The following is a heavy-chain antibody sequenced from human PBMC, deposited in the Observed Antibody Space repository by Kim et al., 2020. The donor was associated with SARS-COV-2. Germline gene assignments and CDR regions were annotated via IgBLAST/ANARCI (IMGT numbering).Heavy chain of an antibody. Sequence: GGSLRLSCAASGFTFSRRAMSWVRQVPGKGLEWIASVNNNNNPYYADSVKGRLTVSRDITKDTLHLQMNSLRADDTALYYCAKDHPSSGWSTFDSWGQG. V-gene: IGHV3-23*05. CDR3: AKDHPSSGWSTFDS. D-gene: IGHD6-19*01. CDR1: GFTFSRRA. CDR2: VNNNNNP. J-gene: IGHJ4*02.